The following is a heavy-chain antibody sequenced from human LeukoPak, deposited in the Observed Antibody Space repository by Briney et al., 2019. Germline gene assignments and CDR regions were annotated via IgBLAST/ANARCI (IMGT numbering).Heavy chain of an antibody. D-gene: IGHD2-2*01. CDR1: GGSISSGGYY. V-gene: IGHV4-31*03. CDR3: ARVNMPSYYGMDV. CDR2: IYYSGST. Sequence: SETLSLTCTVSGGSISSGGYYWSWIRQHPGKGLEWIGYIYYSGSTYYNPSLKSRVTISVDTSKNQFSLKLSSVTAADTAVYYCARVNMPSYYGMDVWGQGTTVTVSS. J-gene: IGHJ6*02.